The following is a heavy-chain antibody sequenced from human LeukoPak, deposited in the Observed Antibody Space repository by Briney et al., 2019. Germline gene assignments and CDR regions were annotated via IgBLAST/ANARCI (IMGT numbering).Heavy chain of an antibody. CDR2: IKQDGSEK. Sequence: GGSLRLSCAASGFTFTNYWMSWVRQAPGKGLEWVANIKQDGSEKYYVDSVKGRFTISRDNAKNSLYLQMSSLRAEDTAVYYCASEYYYMDVWGKGTTVTVSS. V-gene: IGHV3-7*01. CDR3: ASEYYYMDV. CDR1: GFTFTNYW. J-gene: IGHJ6*03.